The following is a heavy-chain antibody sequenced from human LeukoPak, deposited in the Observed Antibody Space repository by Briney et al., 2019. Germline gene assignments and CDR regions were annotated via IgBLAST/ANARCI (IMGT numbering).Heavy chain of an antibody. CDR1: GGSISSSSYY. Sequence: PSGTLSLTCTVSGGSISSSSYYRGWIRQPPGKGLEWIGSIYYSGSTYYNPSLKSRVTISVDTSKNQFSLKLSSVTAADTAVYYCARHDIHDILTVDYWGQGTLVTVSS. CDR2: IYYSGST. CDR3: ARHDIHDILTVDY. D-gene: IGHD3-9*01. J-gene: IGHJ4*02. V-gene: IGHV4-39*01.